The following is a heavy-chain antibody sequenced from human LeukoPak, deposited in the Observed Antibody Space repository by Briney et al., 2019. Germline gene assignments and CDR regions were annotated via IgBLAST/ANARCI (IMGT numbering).Heavy chain of an antibody. CDR1: AYTFTDHH. V-gene: IGHV1-2*02. CDR2: IHPGRGDT. CDR3: ARDHNWGPDY. Sequence: ASVKVSCQALAYTFTDHHFHWLRQAPGQGIEWMGWIHPGRGDTNIAQKFQGRVSLTRDMSISTAYMELSRLTSDDTAVYYCARDHNWGPDYWGQGTLVSVSS. J-gene: IGHJ4*02. D-gene: IGHD7-27*01.